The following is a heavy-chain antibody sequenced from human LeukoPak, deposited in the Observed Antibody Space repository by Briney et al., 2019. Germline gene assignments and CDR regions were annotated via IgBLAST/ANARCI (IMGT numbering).Heavy chain of an antibody. D-gene: IGHD3-10*01. CDR1: GGSIHNYC. CDR2: MYYSGST. V-gene: IGHV4-59*01. Sequence: PSETLSLTCTVSGGSIHNYCWSWIRQPPGKRLEWIGYMYYSGSTNYNPSLKSRVTISVDMSKNQLFLRLSSVTAADTAVYYCARVGPMSLVWGVMVDWYFDLWGRGTLVTVSS. J-gene: IGHJ2*01. CDR3: ARVGPMSLVWGVMVDWYFDL.